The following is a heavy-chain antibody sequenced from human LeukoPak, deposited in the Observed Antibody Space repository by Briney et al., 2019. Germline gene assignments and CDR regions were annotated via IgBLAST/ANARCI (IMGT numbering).Heavy chain of an antibody. J-gene: IGHJ6*02. CDR1: GYTFTTYW. CDR3: ARQTPDQYAMDV. Sequence: GESLKISFQGSGYTFTTYWIGWVRPMPGKGLEWMGIMHPGDSKIRYSPSFQGQVTISADRSTSTAYLQWSSLKASDTAMYYCARQTPDQYAMDVWGQGTTVTVSS. CDR2: MHPGDSKI. D-gene: IGHD1-14*01. V-gene: IGHV5-51*01.